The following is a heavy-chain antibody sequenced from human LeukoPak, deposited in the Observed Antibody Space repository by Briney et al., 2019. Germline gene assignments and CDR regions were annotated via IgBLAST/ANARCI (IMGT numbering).Heavy chain of an antibody. J-gene: IGHJ4*02. V-gene: IGHV1-18*04. CDR1: GYTFTRYA. Sequence: GASVTVSCKASGYTFTRYAISWVRQAPGQGLEGMGWISTYNGDTNYAQNLQGRVTMTRDTSTSTAYMELRSLRSDDTAVYYCARDPSNTSGRYIYFDSWSQGTLVTVSS. CDR2: ISTYNGDT. D-gene: IGHD6-19*01. CDR3: ARDPSNTSGRYIYFDS.